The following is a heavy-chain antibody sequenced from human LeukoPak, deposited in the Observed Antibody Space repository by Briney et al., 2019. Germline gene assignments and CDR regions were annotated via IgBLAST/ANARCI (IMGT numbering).Heavy chain of an antibody. Sequence: PSETLSLTCTVSGGSISSYYWSWIRQPPGKGLEWIGYIYYSGSTNYNPSLKSRVTISVDTSKNQFSLKVTSVTAADTAVFYCARLANYHFWRGPNPHDAFDIWGQGTMVTVSS. CDR1: GGSISSYY. J-gene: IGHJ3*02. D-gene: IGHD3-3*01. V-gene: IGHV4-59*08. CDR2: IYYSGST. CDR3: ARLANYHFWRGPNPHDAFDI.